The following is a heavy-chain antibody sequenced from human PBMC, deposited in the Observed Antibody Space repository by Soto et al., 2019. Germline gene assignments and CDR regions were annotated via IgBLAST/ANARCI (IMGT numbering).Heavy chain of an antibody. Sequence: QVQLVVSGGGVVQPGRSLRLSCAASGFRNYGMHWVRQAPGKGLEWVALIWHDGSKKHYADSVKGRFTISRDDSKNTVDLQMNSLRADDTVVYYCARDRGDFGSGGSFFDYWGQGTLVTVSS. CDR3: ARDRGDFGSGGSFFDY. CDR1: GFRNYG. V-gene: IGHV3-33*01. J-gene: IGHJ4*02. CDR2: IWHDGSKK. D-gene: IGHD3-10*01.